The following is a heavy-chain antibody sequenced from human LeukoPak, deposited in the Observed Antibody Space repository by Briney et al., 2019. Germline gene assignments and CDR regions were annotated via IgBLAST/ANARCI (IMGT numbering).Heavy chain of an antibody. CDR1: GFTFSNYE. CDR2: ITSSGGTI. J-gene: IGHJ4*02. V-gene: IGHV3-48*03. Sequence: PGGSLRLSCAASGFTFSNYEMNWVRQAPRKGLEWVSYITSSGGTIYYADSVKGRFTISRDNAKNSLYLQMHSLRAEDTAVYYCASRPPPSRGPYDYWGQGTLVTVSS. CDR3: ASRPPPSRGPYDY. D-gene: IGHD3-10*01.